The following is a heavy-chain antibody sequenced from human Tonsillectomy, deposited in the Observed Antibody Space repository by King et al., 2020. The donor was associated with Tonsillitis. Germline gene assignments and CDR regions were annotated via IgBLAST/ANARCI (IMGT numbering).Heavy chain of an antibody. D-gene: IGHD5-18*01. J-gene: IGHJ4*02. Sequence: VPLLESGGGLVQPGGSLRLSCAASGFTSSDYAMTWVRQAPGKGLECVSTISGSGGSTFYADSVQGRFTISRDNSKNTLFLQMNSLRAEDTAMYYCAKILGYTYGPFEHWGQGTLVTVSS. CDR2: ISGSGGST. CDR1: GFTSSDYA. CDR3: AKILGYTYGPFEH. V-gene: IGHV3-23*01.